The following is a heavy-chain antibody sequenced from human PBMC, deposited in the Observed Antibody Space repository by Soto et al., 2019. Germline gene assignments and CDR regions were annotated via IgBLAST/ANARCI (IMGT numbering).Heavy chain of an antibody. Sequence: KTSETLSLTCAVSGGSFSGYIWTWIRQTPGKGLQWIGQINHSGSSIYNPSLKNRVTISTMSNNKFSLELSSVTAADTAVYYCTRGLFSGSSYSGSWYYFDSWGQGTMVTVSS. V-gene: IGHV4-34*01. CDR3: TRGLFSGSSYSGSWYYFDS. CDR2: INHSGSS. J-gene: IGHJ4*02. D-gene: IGHD1-26*01. CDR1: GGSFSGYI.